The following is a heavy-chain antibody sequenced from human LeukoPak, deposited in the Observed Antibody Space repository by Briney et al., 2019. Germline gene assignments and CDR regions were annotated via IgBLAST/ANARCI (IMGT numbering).Heavy chain of an antibody. J-gene: IGHJ4*02. Sequence: QPGGSLRLSCAASGFTFSSYWMHWVRQAPGKGLVWVSRINSDGISTSYADSVKGRFTISRDNAKNTLYLQMNSLRAEDTAVYYCAKDRHYYDSSGYFDYWGQGTLVTVSS. CDR3: AKDRHYYDSSGYFDY. CDR2: INSDGIST. V-gene: IGHV3-74*01. CDR1: GFTFSSYW. D-gene: IGHD3-22*01.